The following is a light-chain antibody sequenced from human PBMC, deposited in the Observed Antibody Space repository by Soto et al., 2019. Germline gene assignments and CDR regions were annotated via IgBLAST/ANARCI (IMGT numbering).Light chain of an antibody. CDR3: HQYHSLPLT. CDR2: DAS. V-gene: IGKV1-33*01. Sequence: HVTQSPSALSAYVCDRVTITCQASQDISNSISWYQQRPGKAPKLVIHDASTLETGVPSRLSGSGSGTEFTFTITTLQSEDIATYYCHQYHSLPLTFGGGTKVDIK. CDR1: QDISNS. J-gene: IGKJ4*01.